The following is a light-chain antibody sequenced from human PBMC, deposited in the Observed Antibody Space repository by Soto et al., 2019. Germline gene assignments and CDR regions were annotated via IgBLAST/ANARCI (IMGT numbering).Light chain of an antibody. CDR3: QQYNTYSRT. CDR2: DAS. J-gene: IGKJ1*01. V-gene: IGKV1-5*01. CDR1: QNVITW. Sequence: QMSQSPSTVSASVGDRVTIPCRASQNVITWLAWYQQKPGKAPKVLIYDASTLESGVPSRFSGSGSGAEFTLTISSLQPDDFATYYCQQYNTYSRTFGQGTKVDI.